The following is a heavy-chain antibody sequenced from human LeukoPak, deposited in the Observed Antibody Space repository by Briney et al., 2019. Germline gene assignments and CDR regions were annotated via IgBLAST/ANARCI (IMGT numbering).Heavy chain of an antibody. D-gene: IGHD2-15*01. J-gene: IGHJ5*02. Sequence: GGSLRLSCAASGYTFKLYWMHWVRQVPGKRPVWVSRINDDGSDTIYADSVRGRFTISRDDAKNTVYLQMNNLRAEDTAVYYCVRGGPSTWSWGQGTLVTVSS. CDR2: INDDGSDT. CDR1: GYTFKLYW. CDR3: VRGGPSTWS. V-gene: IGHV3-74*01.